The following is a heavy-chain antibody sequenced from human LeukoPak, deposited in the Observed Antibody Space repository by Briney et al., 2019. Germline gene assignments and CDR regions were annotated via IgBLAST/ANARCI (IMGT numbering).Heavy chain of an antibody. CDR2: ISYDGNNK. CDR1: GFTFSSYG. CDR3: TLRYFD. V-gene: IGHV3-30*03. Sequence: GGSLRLSCAASGFTFSSYGMHWVRQAPGKGLEWVAVISYDGNNKYYADSVKGRFTISRDNSKNTLYLQMNSLRAEDTAVYYCTLRYFDWGQGTLVTVSS. J-gene: IGHJ1*01. D-gene: IGHD3-9*01.